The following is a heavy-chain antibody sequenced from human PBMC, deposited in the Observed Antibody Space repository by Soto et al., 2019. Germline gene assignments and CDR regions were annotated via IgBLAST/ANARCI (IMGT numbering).Heavy chain of an antibody. V-gene: IGHV4-59*12. D-gene: IGHD4-17*01. Sequence: SETLSLTCTVSGGSINNYYWSWIRQPPGKGLEWIGYIYHSGSTYYNLSLKSRVTISVGRSKNQFSLKLSSVTAADTAVYYCARSQTTVTSYDYWGQGTLVTVSS. CDR1: GGSINNYY. J-gene: IGHJ4*02. CDR3: ARSQTTVTSYDY. CDR2: IYHSGST.